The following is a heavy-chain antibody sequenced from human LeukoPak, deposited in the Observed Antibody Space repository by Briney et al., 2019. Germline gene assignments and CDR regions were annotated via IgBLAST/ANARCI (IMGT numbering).Heavy chain of an antibody. CDR3: AKVSGVDFWSGYYDY. CDR1: GFTFSSYA. CDR2: ISYDGSNK. V-gene: IGHV3-30-3*01. J-gene: IGHJ4*02. D-gene: IGHD3-3*01. Sequence: PGRSLRLSCAASGFTFSSYAMHWVRQAPGKGLEWVAVISYDGSNKYYADSVKGRFTISRDNAKNSLYLQMNSLRAEDTALYYCAKVSGVDFWSGYYDYWGQGTLVTVSS.